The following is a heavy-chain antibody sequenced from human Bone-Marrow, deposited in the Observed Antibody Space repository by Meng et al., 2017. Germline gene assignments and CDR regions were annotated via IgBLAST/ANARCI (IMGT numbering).Heavy chain of an antibody. CDR1: GLSFTDAW. CDR2: IKRNSDGGTI. J-gene: IGHJ4*02. Sequence: VWCGGSLLTPGGSLSRSCVASGLSFTDAWMSWVRQAPGKGLEWVGRIKRNSDGGTIDYAAPVKGRFTISRDDSKNTLYLQMDSLITEDTAVYFCATGAAAADHWGQGTLVTVSS. V-gene: IGHV3-15*01. D-gene: IGHD6-13*01. CDR3: ATGAAAADH.